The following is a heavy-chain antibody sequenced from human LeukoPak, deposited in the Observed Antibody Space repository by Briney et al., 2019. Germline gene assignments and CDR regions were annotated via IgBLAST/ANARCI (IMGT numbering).Heavy chain of an antibody. D-gene: IGHD3-22*01. CDR2: IYYSGST. V-gene: IGHV4-39*01. CDR1: GGSISSSSYY. J-gene: IGHJ4*02. CDR3: ARQRKGAYYYDSSVPFDY. Sequence: PSETLSLTCTVSGGSISSSSYYWGWIRQPPGKGLEWIGSIYYSGSTYYNPSLKSRVTISVDTSKNQFSLQLSSVTAADTAVYYCARQRKGAYYYDSSVPFDYWGQGTLVTVSS.